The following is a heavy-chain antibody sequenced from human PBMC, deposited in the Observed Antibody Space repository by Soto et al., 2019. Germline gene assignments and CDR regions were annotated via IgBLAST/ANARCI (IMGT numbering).Heavy chain of an antibody. Sequence: EVQLLESGGGLVQPGGSLRLSCEGSGFTFINYAMNWVRQAPGKGLEWVSAVSGGGDATFYADSVKGRFTISRDNSKNTVPLQINSLGVDDTAVYYCARKVLGSTSLPICWYFDLWGRGSLVTVSS. CDR3: ARKVLGSTSLPICWYFDL. CDR2: VSGGGDAT. CDR1: GFTFINYA. J-gene: IGHJ2*01. D-gene: IGHD3-10*01. V-gene: IGHV3-23*01.